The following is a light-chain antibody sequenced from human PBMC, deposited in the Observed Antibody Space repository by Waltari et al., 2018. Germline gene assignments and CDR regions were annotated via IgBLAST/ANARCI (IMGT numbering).Light chain of an antibody. CDR2: EVS. Sequence: QSALTQPASVSGSPGQSITISCTGTSSAVGSFNYVSWYQLHPGKAPKLMIYEVSYRPSGVSIRFSGSKSGSTASLTISGLQAEDEADYFCSSYTSTNTYVFGSGSKVTVL. J-gene: IGLJ1*01. CDR3: SSYTSTNTYV. CDR1: SSAVGSFNY. V-gene: IGLV2-14*01.